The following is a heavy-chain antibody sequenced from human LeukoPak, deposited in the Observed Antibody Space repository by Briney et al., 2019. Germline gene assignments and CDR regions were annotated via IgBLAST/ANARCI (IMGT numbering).Heavy chain of an antibody. J-gene: IGHJ4*02. Sequence: GASVKVSCKASGYTFTSYDINWVRQATGQGLEWMGRIIPILGIANYAQKFQGRVTITADKSTSTAYMELSSLRSEDTAVYYCARVGVAVAGPFDYWGQGTLVTVSS. D-gene: IGHD6-19*01. CDR3: ARVGVAVAGPFDY. V-gene: IGHV1-69*04. CDR2: IIPILGIA. CDR1: GYTFTSYD.